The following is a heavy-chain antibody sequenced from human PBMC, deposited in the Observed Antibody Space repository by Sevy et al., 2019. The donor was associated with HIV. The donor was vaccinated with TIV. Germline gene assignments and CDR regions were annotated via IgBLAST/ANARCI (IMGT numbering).Heavy chain of an antibody. V-gene: IGHV1-18*01. J-gene: IGHJ4*02. CDR2: ISAYNGYT. D-gene: IGHD5-12*01. CDR1: GYTFSTFG. Sequence: ASVKVSCKASGYTFSTFGFSWVRQAPGQGLEWMGWISAYNGYTNYAQNFQGRVTLTTDSSTNTAYMELRSLTSDDTAVYYCARGYVRGYSGHVDYWGQGTLATVSS. CDR3: ARGYVRGYSGHVDY.